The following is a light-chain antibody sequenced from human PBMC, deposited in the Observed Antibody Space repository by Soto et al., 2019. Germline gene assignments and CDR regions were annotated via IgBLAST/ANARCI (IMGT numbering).Light chain of an antibody. CDR2: DAS. CDR1: QDISDY. Sequence: DLQMTQSPSSLSASVGDKVTITCQASQDISDYLNWYQQKPGKPPKLLIYDASNLETGVPSRFSGSGSGTDFTLTISSLQTEDIATYYCQQYENLPLFTFGPGTTLDL. J-gene: IGKJ3*01. V-gene: IGKV1-33*01. CDR3: QQYENLPLFT.